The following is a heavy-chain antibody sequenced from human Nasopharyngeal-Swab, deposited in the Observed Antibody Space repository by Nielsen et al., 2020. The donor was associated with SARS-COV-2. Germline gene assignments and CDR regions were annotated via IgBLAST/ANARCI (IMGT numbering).Heavy chain of an antibody. Sequence: GGSLRLSCAASGFTFSLYTINWVRQAPGKGLEWVPAISSTGDYIYYAASVKGRFTISRDNAKNSVYLQMTSLRGEDTAIYYCARDTPAMFAFWGQGTLVTVSS. CDR1: GFTFSLYT. CDR2: ISSTGDYI. CDR3: ARDTPAMFAF. V-gene: IGHV3-21*01. J-gene: IGHJ4*02.